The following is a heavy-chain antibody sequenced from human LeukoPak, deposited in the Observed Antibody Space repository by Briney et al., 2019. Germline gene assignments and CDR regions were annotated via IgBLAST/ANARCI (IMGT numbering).Heavy chain of an antibody. CDR3: AKDYRPHDFWSGLVDY. Sequence: GGSLRLSCAASGFTFSSYAKHWVRQAPGKGLEWVAVISYDGSNKYYADSVKGRFTISRDNSKNTLYLQMNSLRAEDTAVYYCAKDYRPHDFWSGLVDYWGQGTLVTVSS. V-gene: IGHV3-30*04. CDR1: GFTFSSYA. D-gene: IGHD3-3*01. CDR2: ISYDGSNK. J-gene: IGHJ4*02.